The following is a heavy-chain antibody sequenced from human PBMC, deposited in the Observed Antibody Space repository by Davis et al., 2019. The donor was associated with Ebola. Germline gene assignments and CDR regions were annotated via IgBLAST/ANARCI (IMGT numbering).Heavy chain of an antibody. J-gene: IGHJ4*02. CDR1: GYSFSSYW. CDR3: AKQESLYGSSDY. D-gene: IGHD3-22*01. V-gene: IGHV5-51*01. CDR2: IYPGDSDT. Sequence: KVSCKGSGYSFSSYWIGWVRQMPGKGLEWMRIIYPGDSDTRYSPSFEGQVTISVDRSISTAYLQWSSLKASDTAMYYCAKQESLYGSSDYWGQGTLVTVSS.